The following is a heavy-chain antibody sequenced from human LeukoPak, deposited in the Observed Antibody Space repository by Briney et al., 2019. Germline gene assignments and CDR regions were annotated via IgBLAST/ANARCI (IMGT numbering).Heavy chain of an antibody. CDR1: GGSISSYY. D-gene: IGHD3-10*01. Sequence: SETLSLTCAVSGGSISSYYWSWIRQPPGKGLEWIGYIYYSGSTNYNPSLKSRVTISVDTSKNQFSLNLSSVTAADTAVYYCARGVREKNRGFLLYYYYYYMDVWGKGTTVAISS. CDR3: ARGVREKNRGFLLYYYYYYMDV. V-gene: IGHV4-59*01. J-gene: IGHJ6*03. CDR2: IYYSGST.